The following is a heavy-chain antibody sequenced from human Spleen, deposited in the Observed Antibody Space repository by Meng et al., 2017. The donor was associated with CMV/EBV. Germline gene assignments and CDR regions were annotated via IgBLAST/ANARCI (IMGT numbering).Heavy chain of an antibody. Sequence: GSLRLSCTVSGGSISSSSYYWGWIRQPPGKGLEWIGEINHSGSTNYNPSLKSRVTISVDTSKNQFSLKLSSVTAADTAVYYCARGYCSSTSCYSYSVWGQGTTVTVSS. CDR3: ARGYCSSTSCYSYSV. J-gene: IGHJ6*02. CDR1: GGSISSSSYY. CDR2: INHSGST. D-gene: IGHD2-2*01. V-gene: IGHV4-39*07.